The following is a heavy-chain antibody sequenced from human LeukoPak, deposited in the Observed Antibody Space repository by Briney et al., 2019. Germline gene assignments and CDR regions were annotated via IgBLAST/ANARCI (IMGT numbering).Heavy chain of an antibody. V-gene: IGHV1-69*13. Sequence: GASVKVSCKASGGTFSSYAISWVRQAPGQGLEWMGGIIPVFGTSNYAQKFQGRVTITADESTRTAYMELRSLRSDDTAVFYCARDAPSSLAARTIDYWGQGTLVTVSS. J-gene: IGHJ4*02. CDR1: GGTFSSYA. D-gene: IGHD6-6*01. CDR2: IIPVFGTS. CDR3: ARDAPSSLAARTIDY.